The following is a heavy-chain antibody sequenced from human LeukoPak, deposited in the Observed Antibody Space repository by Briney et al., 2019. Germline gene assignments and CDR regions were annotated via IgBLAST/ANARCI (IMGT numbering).Heavy chain of an antibody. Sequence: SGPTLVNPTQTLTLTCTFSGFSLSTSEVGVGWSLHPPGKALEWLALIYWDDDKRYSPSLKSRLTITKDTSKNQVVLTMTNMDPVDTATYYCAHWDGSGSRWGQGTLVTVSS. CDR2: IYWDDDK. J-gene: IGHJ4*02. CDR1: GFSLSTSEVG. V-gene: IGHV2-5*02. D-gene: IGHD3-10*01. CDR3: AHWDGSGSR.